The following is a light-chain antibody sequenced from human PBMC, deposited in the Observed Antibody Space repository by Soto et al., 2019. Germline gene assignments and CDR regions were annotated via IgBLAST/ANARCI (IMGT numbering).Light chain of an antibody. CDR2: DAP. CDR3: QQRSNWPST. V-gene: IGKV3-11*01. CDR1: QSVRGY. J-gene: IGKJ4*01. Sequence: EIVLTQSPATLSLSPGNRATLSCRASQSVRGYLDWYQQKPGQAPRLLIYDAPNRATGIPARFSGSGSGTDFTLTISSLEPEDFAVYYCQQRSNWPSTFGGGTKVEI.